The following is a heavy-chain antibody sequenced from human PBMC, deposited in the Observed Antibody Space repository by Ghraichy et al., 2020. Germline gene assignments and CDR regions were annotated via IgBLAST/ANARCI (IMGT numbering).Heavy chain of an antibody. Sequence: SQTLSLTCAISGGSVSSGTTSWNWIRQSPWRGLEWLGRTYYSSKWYYDSTVSVKGRLNISPDTSKNQFSLLLQSVTTEDSAVYDCAREFIGAAEFDFWGPGRLVTVSS. J-gene: IGHJ4*02. CDR2: TYYSSKWYY. V-gene: IGHV6-1*01. CDR1: GGSVSSGTTS. CDR3: AREFIGAAEFDF. D-gene: IGHD1-26*01.